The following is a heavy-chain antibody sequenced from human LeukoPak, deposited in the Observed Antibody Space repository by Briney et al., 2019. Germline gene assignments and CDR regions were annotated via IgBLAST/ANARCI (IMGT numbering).Heavy chain of an antibody. J-gene: IGHJ4*02. CDR3: AGGDIVVVPAAMGGDY. Sequence: GASVKVSCKASGYTFTSYGISWVRQAPGQGLEWMGWISAYNGNTNYAQKLQGRVTMTTDTSTSTAYMELRGLRSDDTAVYYCAGGDIVVVPAAMGGDYWGQGTLVTVSS. V-gene: IGHV1-18*01. CDR2: ISAYNGNT. D-gene: IGHD2-2*01. CDR1: GYTFTSYG.